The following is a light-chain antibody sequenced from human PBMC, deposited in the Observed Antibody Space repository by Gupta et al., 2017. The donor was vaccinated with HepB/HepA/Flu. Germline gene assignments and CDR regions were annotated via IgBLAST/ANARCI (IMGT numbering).Light chain of an antibody. CDR2: DAS. CDR3: QQRSNWPPIT. CDR1: PSVSSY. J-gene: IGKJ5*01. V-gene: IGKV3-11*01. Sequence: EIVLTQSPATLSLSAGERATLSCRASPSVSSYLAWYQQKPGQAPRLLIYDASNRATGSPARFSGSGSGTDFTLTISSLEPEDFAVYYCQQRSNWPPITFGQGTRLEIK.